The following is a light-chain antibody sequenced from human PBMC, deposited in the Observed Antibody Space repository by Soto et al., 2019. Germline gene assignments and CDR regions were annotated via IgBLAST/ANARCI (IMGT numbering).Light chain of an antibody. CDR3: QHYGSSIRT. CDR1: QSVHNNH. J-gene: IGKJ1*01. Sequence: EIVFAQSPGTLSLSPGERATLSCRASQSVHNNHLAWYQQKPGKAPSLLIYGASSRETGIRDLFSSSGAGPECTRTISRLEHEDVAVSYCQHYGSSIRTFGQGTKVDIK. V-gene: IGKV3-20*01. CDR2: GAS.